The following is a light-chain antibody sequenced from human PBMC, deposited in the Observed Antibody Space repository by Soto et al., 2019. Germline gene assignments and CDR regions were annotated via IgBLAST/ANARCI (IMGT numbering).Light chain of an antibody. CDR3: QSYDSSLSGWV. CDR2: GNS. J-gene: IGLJ3*02. Sequence: QCVLTQPPSFSGAPGQRVTISCTGSSANIGAGYDVHWYQQLPGTAPKLLMYGNSNRPSGVPDRFSGSKSGTSASLAITGLQAEDGADYYCQSYDSSLSGWVFGGGTKLTVL. CDR1: SANIGAGYD. V-gene: IGLV1-40*01.